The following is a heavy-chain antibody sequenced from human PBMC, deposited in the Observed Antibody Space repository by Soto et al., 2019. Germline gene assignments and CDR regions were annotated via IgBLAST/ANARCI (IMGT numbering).Heavy chain of an antibody. Sequence: SQTLSLTCAISGDSVSSNSAAWNWVRQSPSRGLEWLGRTYYRSNWYNDYEVSVKSRISINPDTSKNQISLQLNSVTPEDTAVYYCVRSVPTYYYAMGVWGQGTTVTVSS. CDR3: VRSVPTYYYAMGV. CDR1: GDSVSSNSAA. J-gene: IGHJ6*02. D-gene: IGHD1-26*01. V-gene: IGHV6-1*01. CDR2: TYYRSNWYN.